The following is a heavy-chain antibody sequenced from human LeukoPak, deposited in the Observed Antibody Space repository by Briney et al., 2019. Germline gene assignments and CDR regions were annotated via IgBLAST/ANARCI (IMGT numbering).Heavy chain of an antibody. J-gene: IGHJ6*03. D-gene: IGHD2-2*01. CDR1: GYTFTSYD. V-gene: IGHV1-8*01. CDR2: MNPNSGNT. CDR3: ARGISEDIVVVPAARRQGYYYYYMDV. Sequence: ASVKVSCKASGYTFTSYDINWVRQATGQGLEWMGWMNPNSGNTGYAQKFQGRVTMTRNTSISTAYMELSSLRSEDTAVYYCARGISEDIVVVPAARRQGYYYYYMDVWGKGTTVTISS.